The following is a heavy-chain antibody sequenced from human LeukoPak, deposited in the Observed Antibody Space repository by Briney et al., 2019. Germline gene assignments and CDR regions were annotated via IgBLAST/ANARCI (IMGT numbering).Heavy chain of an antibody. Sequence: SETLSLTCTVSGYSISSGYFWGWIRQPPGKGLEWIGYIYHSGSTYYNPSLKSRVTISVDRSKNQFSLKLSSVTAADTAVYYCARSRGYSYGTTFLDYWGQGTLVTVSS. CDR3: ARSRGYSYGTTFLDY. CDR1: GYSISSGYF. V-gene: IGHV4-38-2*02. CDR2: IYHSGST. J-gene: IGHJ4*02. D-gene: IGHD5-18*01.